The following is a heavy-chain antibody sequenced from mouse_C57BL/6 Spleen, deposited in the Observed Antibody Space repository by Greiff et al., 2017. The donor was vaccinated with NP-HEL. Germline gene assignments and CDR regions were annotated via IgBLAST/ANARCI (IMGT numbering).Heavy chain of an antibody. J-gene: IGHJ1*03. V-gene: IGHV1-82*01. D-gene: IGHD3-1*01. CDR3: AKRGAHWYFEV. Sequence: QVQLQQSGPELVKPGASVKLSCKASGYAFSSSWMNWVKQRPGKGLEWIGRIYPGDGDTNYNGKFKGKATLTADKSSSPAYMQPSSLTSEQSAVYSWAKRGAHWYFEVWGTGTTVTVAS. CDR1: GYAFSSSW. CDR2: IYPGDGDT.